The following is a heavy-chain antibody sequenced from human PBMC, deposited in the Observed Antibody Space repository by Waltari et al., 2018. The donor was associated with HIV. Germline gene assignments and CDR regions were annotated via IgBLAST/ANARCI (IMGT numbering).Heavy chain of an antibody. V-gene: IGHV1-69*01. CDR1: GGTVSSSD. CDR3: ARVPDRSGYQRYAMDV. D-gene: IGHD3-22*01. Sequence: QVQLVQSGAEVKKTGSSVKVSCKASGGTVSSSDISWVRQAPGQGLEWMGAIIPLFGEANDAQNFQGRLTITADESTSTAYMELSSLRSEDTAVYYCARVPDRSGYQRYAMDVWGQGTTVTVS. J-gene: IGHJ6*02. CDR2: IIPLFGEA.